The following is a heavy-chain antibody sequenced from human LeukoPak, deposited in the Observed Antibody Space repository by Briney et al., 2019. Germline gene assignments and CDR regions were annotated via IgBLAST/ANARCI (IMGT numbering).Heavy chain of an antibody. CDR3: ARQDDSGTGYSGS. Sequence: PSETLSLTCTVSGGSISSSSYYWGWIRQPPGKGLEWIGSIYYSGSTYYNPSLKSRVTISVDTSKNQFSLKLSSVTAADTAVYYCARQDDSGTGYSGSWGQGTLGTVSS. V-gene: IGHV4-39*01. J-gene: IGHJ4*02. CDR2: IYYSGST. CDR1: GGSISSSSYY. D-gene: IGHD6-13*01.